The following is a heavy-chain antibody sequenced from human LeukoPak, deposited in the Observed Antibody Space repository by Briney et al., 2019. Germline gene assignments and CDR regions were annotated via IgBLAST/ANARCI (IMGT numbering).Heavy chain of an antibody. CDR3: ARDYCSSTSCLFDY. J-gene: IGHJ4*02. Sequence: ASVKVSCKASGYTFTGYYMHWVRQAPGQGLEWMGRINPNSGGTNYAQKFQGRVTMTRDTSISTAYMELSRLRSDDTAVYYCARDYCSSTSCLFDYWGQGTLVTVSS. V-gene: IGHV1-2*06. D-gene: IGHD2-2*01. CDR1: GYTFTGYY. CDR2: INPNSGGT.